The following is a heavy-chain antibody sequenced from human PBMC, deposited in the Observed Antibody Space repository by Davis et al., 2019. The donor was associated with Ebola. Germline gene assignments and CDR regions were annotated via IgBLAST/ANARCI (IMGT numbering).Heavy chain of an antibody. D-gene: IGHD1-14*01. CDR2: LFNSGTV. Sequence: MPSETLSLTCTLSGGSISGFQWAWIRQPPGQGLEYVGHLFNSGTVSYNSALKSRGFISLDRSSTQFPLKLTAVTAADTAVYFCARDNLGSLDYWGQGLLVTVSS. CDR3: ARDNLGSLDY. J-gene: IGHJ4*02. CDR1: GGSISGFQ. V-gene: IGHV4-59*01.